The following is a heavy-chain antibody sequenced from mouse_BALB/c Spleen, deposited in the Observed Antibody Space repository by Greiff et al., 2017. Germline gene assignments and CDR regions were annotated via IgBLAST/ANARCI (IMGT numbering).Heavy chain of an antibody. V-gene: IGHV5-4*02. D-gene: IGHD3-3*01. J-gene: IGHJ4*01. CDR3: EREDLGNY. CDR2: ISDGGSYT. Sequence: EVMLVESGGGLVKPGGSLKLSCAASGFTFSNYYMSWVRQTPEKRLEWVATISDGGSYTYYPDSVKARFTISRDNAKNTLYLQMSSLKYEDTAMYYCEREDLGNYWGQGTSVTVSS. CDR1: GFTFSNYY.